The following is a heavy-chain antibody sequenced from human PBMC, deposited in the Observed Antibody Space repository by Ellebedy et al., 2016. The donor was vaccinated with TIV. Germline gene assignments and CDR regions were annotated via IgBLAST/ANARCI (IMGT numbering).Heavy chain of an antibody. CDR2: ISYDGNHK. Sequence: GESLKISCAASGFTFRSYDMHWVRLAPGKGLEWVALISYDGNHKHYADSVEGRFTISRDNSKNTLFLQMNSLRAEDTAVYYCAKVVRSSTRCRQCMDVWGQGTTVTVSS. CDR3: AKVVRSSTRCRQCMDV. D-gene: IGHD2-2*01. J-gene: IGHJ6*02. V-gene: IGHV3-30*18. CDR1: GFTFRSYD.